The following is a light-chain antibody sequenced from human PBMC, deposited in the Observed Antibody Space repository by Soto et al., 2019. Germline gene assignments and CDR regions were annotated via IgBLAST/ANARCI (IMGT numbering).Light chain of an antibody. J-gene: IGKJ2*01. V-gene: IGKV3-20*01. Sequence: EIVLTQFPDTLSLSPGERATLSCRASQSVRNSYLAWYQQRPGQAPRLLIYGADSRDTGIPDRFSGSGSDTDFTLTISRLEPEDFAVYYCQQYGSSPRYTFGQGTKLEI. CDR2: GAD. CDR1: QSVRNSY. CDR3: QQYGSSPRYT.